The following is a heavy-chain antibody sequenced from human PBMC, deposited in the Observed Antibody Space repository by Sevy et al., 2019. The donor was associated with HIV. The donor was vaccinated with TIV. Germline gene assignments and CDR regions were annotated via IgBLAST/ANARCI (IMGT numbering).Heavy chain of an antibody. J-gene: IGHJ4*01. D-gene: IGHD3-10*01. V-gene: IGHV1-69*13. Sequence: ASVKVSCKASRGIFRSNAISWVRQAPGQGLEWVGGIIAVFGTTYYAQKFQGRVTLIADESTGTVHMELRSLRSEDTAIYYCARDTHYYVSGSFDSWGQGTQVTVSS. CDR2: IIAVFGTT. CDR3: ARDTHYYVSGSFDS. CDR1: RGIFRSNA.